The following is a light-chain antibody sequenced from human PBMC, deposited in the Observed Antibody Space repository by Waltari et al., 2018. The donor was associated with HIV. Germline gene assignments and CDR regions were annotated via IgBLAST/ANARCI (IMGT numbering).Light chain of an antibody. Sequence: DIQMTQSPSTLSASVGDRVTITCRASQSISSWLAWYQQKPGKAPKLLIYKASSLESGVPSRFSGSGSGTEFTLTISSLQPDDFATYYCQQYGTFGRGTKLEIK. CDR1: QSISSW. CDR2: KAS. CDR3: QQYGT. J-gene: IGKJ2*01. V-gene: IGKV1-5*03.